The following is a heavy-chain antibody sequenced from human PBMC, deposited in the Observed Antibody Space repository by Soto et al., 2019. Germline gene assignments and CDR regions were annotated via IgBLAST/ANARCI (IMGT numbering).Heavy chain of an antibody. Sequence: QVQLQESGPGLVRPSETLSLTCTVSGGSFSSYYWTWIRQSPGKGLEWTGYIYYSGSTDYNPSLRGRIAISIDTSKNQFSLRLNSMTAADTAVYYWAGRDCSGTNCYYLDYYYMDVWGKGTTVTVSS. CDR1: GGSFSSYY. V-gene: IGHV4-59*08. J-gene: IGHJ6*03. D-gene: IGHD2-2*01. CDR2: IYYSGST. CDR3: AGRDCSGTNCYYLDYYYMDV.